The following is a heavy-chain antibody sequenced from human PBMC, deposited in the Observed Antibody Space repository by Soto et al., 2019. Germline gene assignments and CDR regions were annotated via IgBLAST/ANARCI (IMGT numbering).Heavy chain of an antibody. CDR1: GYTLTELS. D-gene: IGHD5-18*01. Sequence: ASVKVSCKVSGYTLTELSMHWVRQAPGKGLEWMGGFDPEDGETIYAQKFQGRVTMTEDTSTDTAYMELSSLRSEDTAVYYCATGGLDTAMATGYYYGMDVWGQGTTVTVS. CDR3: ATGGLDTAMATGYYYGMDV. V-gene: IGHV1-24*01. J-gene: IGHJ6*02. CDR2: FDPEDGET.